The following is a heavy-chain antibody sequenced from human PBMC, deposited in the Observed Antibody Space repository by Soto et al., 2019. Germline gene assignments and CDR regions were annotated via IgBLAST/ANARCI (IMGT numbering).Heavy chain of an antibody. Sequence: GGSLRLSCAASGFTFSSYGMHWVRQAPGKGLEWVSAISGSGGSTYYADSVKGRFTISRDSSKNTVSLEMTSLRAEDTAVYYCAKGGRQWLVTSDFNYWGQGALVTVFS. D-gene: IGHD6-19*01. CDR3: AKGGRQWLVTSDFNY. CDR2: ISGSGGST. V-gene: IGHV3-23*01. CDR1: GFTFSSYG. J-gene: IGHJ4*02.